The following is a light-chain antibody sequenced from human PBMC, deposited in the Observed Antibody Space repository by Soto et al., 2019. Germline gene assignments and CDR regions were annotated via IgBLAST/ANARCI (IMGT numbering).Light chain of an antibody. CDR1: QTISTY. Sequence: DIQMTQSPSSLSASVGDRVTITCRASQTISTYLNWYQQKPGKAPKLLIYAASTLQSGVPSRFSGSGSGTAFTLTINSLQPEDFATYYCQQSRGIPYTFGQGTKLEIK. CDR2: AAS. V-gene: IGKV1-39*01. CDR3: QQSRGIPYT. J-gene: IGKJ2*01.